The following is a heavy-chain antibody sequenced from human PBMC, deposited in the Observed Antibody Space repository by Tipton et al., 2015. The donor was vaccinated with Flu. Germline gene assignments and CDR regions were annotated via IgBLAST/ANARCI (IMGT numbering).Heavy chain of an antibody. Sequence: LRLSCTVSGGSISSYYWSWIRQPPGKGLEWIGYIYYSGSTNYNPSLKSRVTISVDTSKNQFSLKQSSVTAADTAVYYCARDVGAFDIWGQGTMVTVSS. CDR1: GGSISSYY. CDR3: ARDVGAFDI. V-gene: IGHV4-59*01. D-gene: IGHD2-15*01. J-gene: IGHJ3*02. CDR2: IYYSGST.